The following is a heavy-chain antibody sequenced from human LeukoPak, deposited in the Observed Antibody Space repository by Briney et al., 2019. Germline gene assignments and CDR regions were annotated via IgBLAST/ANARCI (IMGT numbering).Heavy chain of an antibody. V-gene: IGHV4-59*08. CDR1: GGSISSYY. CDR3: ARSLRELWPSNWFDP. D-gene: IGHD1-26*01. Sequence: PSETLSLTCTVSGGSISSYYWSWIRQPPGKGLEWIGYIYYTGNTNYNPSLKSRVTISVDTSKNQFSLKLSSVTAADTAVYYCARSLRELWPSNWFDPWGQGTLVTVSS. J-gene: IGHJ5*02. CDR2: IYYTGNT.